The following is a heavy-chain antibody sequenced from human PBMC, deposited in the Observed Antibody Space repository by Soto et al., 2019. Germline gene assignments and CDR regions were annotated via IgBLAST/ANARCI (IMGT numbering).Heavy chain of an antibody. J-gene: IGHJ6*02. CDR1: GYTFTRYG. CDR3: AMVDVYVTPSPQDV. CDR2: INTYNGNT. D-gene: IGHD3-16*01. Sequence: QVQLVQSGAEVKNPGASVKVSCKASGYTFTRYGIGWARQAPGQGLEWMGRINTYNGNTNYAQNVQGRVTLTTDTSTSTAYMELRSLRSNDTAIYYCAMVDVYVTPSPQDVWGQGTTVIVSS. V-gene: IGHV1-18*01.